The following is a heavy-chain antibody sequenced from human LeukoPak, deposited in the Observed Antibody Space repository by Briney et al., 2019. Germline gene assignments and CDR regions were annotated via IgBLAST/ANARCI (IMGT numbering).Heavy chain of an antibody. Sequence: ASVKVSCKASGYTFTTYAMHWVRQAPGQGLEWMGWIDAGNGNTKYSQKFQDRVTITRDTSASTAYMELSSLRSEDTAVYYCARLVLTGHDAFDIWGQGTMVTVSS. V-gene: IGHV1-3*01. D-gene: IGHD3-9*01. J-gene: IGHJ3*02. CDR3: ARLVLTGHDAFDI. CDR2: IDAGNGNT. CDR1: GYTFTTYA.